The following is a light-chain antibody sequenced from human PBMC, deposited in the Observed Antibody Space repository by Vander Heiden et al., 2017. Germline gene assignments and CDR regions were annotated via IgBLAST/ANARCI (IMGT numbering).Light chain of an antibody. Sequence: SVGDRVTITCRASQSISSYLNWYQQKPGKAPKLLIYAASSLQSGVPSRFSGSGSGTDYTLTISSLQPEDFATYYCQQSYSTPQTFGQGTKVEIK. CDR2: AAS. J-gene: IGKJ1*01. CDR1: QSISSY. CDR3: QQSYSTPQT. V-gene: IGKV1-39*01.